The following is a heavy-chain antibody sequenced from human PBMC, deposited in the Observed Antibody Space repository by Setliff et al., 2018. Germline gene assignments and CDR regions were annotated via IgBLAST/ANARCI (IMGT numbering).Heavy chain of an antibody. D-gene: IGHD7-27*01. J-gene: IGHJ5*02. Sequence: PSETLSLTCAVYGGSFSNYYWGWIRQPPGKGLEWIAEINHSGSTNYNPSLKSRVLISVDTSKNQLSLRVTSVTAADTAVYYCARGSTGAYDPWGQGTLVTVSS. CDR1: GGSFSNYY. CDR2: INHSGST. CDR3: ARGSTGAYDP. V-gene: IGHV4-34*01.